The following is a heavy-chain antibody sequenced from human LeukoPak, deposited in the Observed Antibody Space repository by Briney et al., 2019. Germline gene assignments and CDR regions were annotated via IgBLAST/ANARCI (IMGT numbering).Heavy chain of an antibody. J-gene: IGHJ4*02. CDR1: GGSISSYY. CDR3: ARHGYSYAYDY. Sequence: SETLSLTCTVSGGSISSYYWSWIRQPPGKGLEWIGYIYYSGSTNYNPSLKSRVTISVDTSKNHFSLRLSSVTAADTAVHYCARHGYSYAYDYWGQGTLATVSS. D-gene: IGHD5-18*01. V-gene: IGHV4-59*01. CDR2: IYYSGST.